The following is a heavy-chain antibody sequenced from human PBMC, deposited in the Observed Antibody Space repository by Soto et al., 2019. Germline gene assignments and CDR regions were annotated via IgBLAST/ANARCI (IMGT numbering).Heavy chain of an antibody. D-gene: IGHD2-15*01. J-gene: IGHJ4*02. CDR1: GGSISSGGYY. V-gene: IGHV4-31*03. CDR2: IYYSGST. Sequence: LSLTCTVSGGSISSGGYYWSWIRQHPGKGLEWIGYIYYSGSTYYNPSLKSRVTISVDTSKNQFSLKLSSVTAADTAVYYCARGLRWSHNYLVVPSVRFDYWGQGTLVTVSS. CDR3: ARGLRWSHNYLVVPSVRFDY.